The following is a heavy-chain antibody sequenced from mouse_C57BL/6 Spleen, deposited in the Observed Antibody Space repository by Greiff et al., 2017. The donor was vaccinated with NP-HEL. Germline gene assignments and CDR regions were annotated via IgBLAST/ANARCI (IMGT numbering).Heavy chain of an antibody. J-gene: IGHJ2*01. CDR1: GFTFSSYA. V-gene: IGHV5-4*01. CDR3: ARDGAGRDFDY. Sequence: DVHLVESGGGLVKPGGSLKLSCAASGFTFSSYAMSWVRQTPEKRLEWVATISDGGSYTYYPDNVKGRFTISRDNAKNNLYLQMSHLKSEDTAMYYCARDGAGRDFDYWGQGTTLTVSS. D-gene: IGHD3-3*01. CDR2: ISDGGSYT.